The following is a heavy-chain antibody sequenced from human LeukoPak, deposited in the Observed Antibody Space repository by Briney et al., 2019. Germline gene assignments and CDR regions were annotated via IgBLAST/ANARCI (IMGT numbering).Heavy chain of an antibody. CDR2: MNPNNGDT. Sequence: ASVKVSCKASGYTFTSYDITWVRQATGQGLEWMGWMNPNNGDTGYAQKFQGRVTMTRDTSITTAYMELSSLRSEDTAVYYCASTTAAGGYYYGMDVWGQGTTVTVSS. D-gene: IGHD6-13*01. J-gene: IGHJ6*02. CDR3: ASTTAAGGYYYGMDV. CDR1: GYTFTSYD. V-gene: IGHV1-8*01.